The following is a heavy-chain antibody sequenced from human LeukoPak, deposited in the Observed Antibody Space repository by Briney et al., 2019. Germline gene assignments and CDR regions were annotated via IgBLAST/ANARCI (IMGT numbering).Heavy chain of an antibody. CDR2: NKPNSGGT. J-gene: IGHJ3*01. CDR1: GYTFTDYY. V-gene: IGHV1-2*02. CDR3: ARGSPSRERQPFHF. D-gene: IGHD5-18*01. Sequence: ASVKVSCKASGYTFTDYYIHWVRQAPGQGLEWMGWNKPNSGGTKYAQKFQGRVTLTRDTSISSAHMELSSLRSDDTAVYYCARGSPSRERQPFHFWGQGTMVTVSS.